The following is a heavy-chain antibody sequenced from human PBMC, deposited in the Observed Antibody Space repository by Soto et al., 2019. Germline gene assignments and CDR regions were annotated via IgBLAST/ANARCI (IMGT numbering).Heavy chain of an antibody. J-gene: IGHJ4*02. CDR2: ISGYNGNT. Sequence: QVQLVQSGAEVKKPGASVKVSCKAPGYSFTSHGITWMRQAPGQGLEWMGWISGYNGNTKYAQNLQDRVTMTTDTSTSTAYMELRSLRSDDTAVYYCARDLYGSGTYSLYWGQGTLVTVSS. CDR3: ARDLYGSGTYSLY. CDR1: GYSFTSHG. D-gene: IGHD3-10*01. V-gene: IGHV1-18*04.